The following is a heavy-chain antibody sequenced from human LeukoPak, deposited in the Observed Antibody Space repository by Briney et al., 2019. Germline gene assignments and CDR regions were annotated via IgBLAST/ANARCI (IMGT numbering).Heavy chain of an antibody. CDR3: ARVALVTGNWFDP. J-gene: IGHJ5*02. Sequence: GGSLRLSCAASGFTFSSYSMNWFGQPPGKGLDWSSSISSSSSYIYYADSVKGRFTISRDNAKNSLYLQMNSLRAEDTAVYYCARVALVTGNWFDPWGQGTLVTVSS. CDR2: ISSSSSYI. V-gene: IGHV3-21*01. CDR1: GFTFSSYS. D-gene: IGHD3-9*01.